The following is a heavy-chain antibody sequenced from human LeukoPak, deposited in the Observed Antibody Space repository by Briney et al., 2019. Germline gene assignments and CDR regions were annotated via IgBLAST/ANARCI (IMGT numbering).Heavy chain of an antibody. V-gene: IGHV1-2*02. D-gene: IGHD1-26*01. J-gene: IGHJ4*02. CDR3: ARGGYIVGATTSDYFDY. CDR1: GYTFTGYY. Sequence: ASVKVSCKASGYTFTGYYMHWVRQAPGQGLEWMGWINPNSGGTNYAQKFQGRVTMTRDTSISTAYMELSRLRSDDTAVYYCARGGYIVGATTSDYFDYWGQGTLVTVSS. CDR2: INPNSGGT.